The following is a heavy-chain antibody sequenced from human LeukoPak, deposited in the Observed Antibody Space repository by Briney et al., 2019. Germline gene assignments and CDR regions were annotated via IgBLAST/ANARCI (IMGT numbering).Heavy chain of an antibody. Sequence: SETLSLTCTVSGGSISSGGYYWSWIRQHPGKGLEWIGYIYYSGSTYYNPSLKSRVTISVDTSKNQFSLKLSSVTAADTAVYYCARGFSSSWASRPEYNWFDPWGQGTLVTVSS. CDR3: ARGFSSSWASRPEYNWFDP. CDR2: IYYSGST. V-gene: IGHV4-31*03. J-gene: IGHJ5*02. D-gene: IGHD6-13*01. CDR1: GGSISSGGYY.